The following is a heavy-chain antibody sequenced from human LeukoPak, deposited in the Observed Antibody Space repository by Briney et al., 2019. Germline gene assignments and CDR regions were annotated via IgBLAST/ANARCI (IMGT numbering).Heavy chain of an antibody. D-gene: IGHD2-8*02. CDR3: AKAWSRAFDY. V-gene: IGHV3-23*01. Sequence: GGSLRLSCAGSGFPFSTYAMSWVRQAPGKGLEWVSGISGSGGSTYYADSVKGRFTISRDNSKNTLYLQMNSLGAEDTAVYYCAKAWSRAFDYWGQGTLVTVSS. J-gene: IGHJ4*02. CDR1: GFPFSTYA. CDR2: ISGSGGST.